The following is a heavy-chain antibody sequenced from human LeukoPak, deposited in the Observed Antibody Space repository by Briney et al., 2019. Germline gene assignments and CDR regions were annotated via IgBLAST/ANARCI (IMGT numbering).Heavy chain of an antibody. Sequence: NPSETRSLTCAVYGGSFSGYYWSWIRQPPGKGLEWIGEINHSGSTNYNPSLKSRVTISVDTSKNQFSLKLSSVTAADTAVYYCAREGGVRSSWYINYYYGMDVWGKGTTVTVSS. CDR2: INHSGST. CDR3: AREGGVRSSWYINYYYGMDV. CDR1: GGSFSGYY. D-gene: IGHD6-13*01. V-gene: IGHV4-34*01. J-gene: IGHJ6*04.